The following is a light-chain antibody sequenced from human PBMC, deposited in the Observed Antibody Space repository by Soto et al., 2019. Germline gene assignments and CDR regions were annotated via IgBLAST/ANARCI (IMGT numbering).Light chain of an antibody. J-gene: IGKJ5*01. V-gene: IGKV1-12*01. CDR2: AAS. Sequence: DIQLTQSPSFLSASVGDRVTITCRASQGISSCLAWYQQKPGKAPKLLIYAASSLQTGVPSRFSGSGSGTDFTLTISSLQPEDFGTYYCQQAISFPITFGQGTRLEIK. CDR3: QQAISFPIT. CDR1: QGISSC.